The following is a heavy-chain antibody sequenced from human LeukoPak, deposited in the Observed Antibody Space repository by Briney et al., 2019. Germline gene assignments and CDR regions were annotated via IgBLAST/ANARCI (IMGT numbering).Heavy chain of an antibody. Sequence: ASVKVSCKASGYTFTSYDINWVRQATGQGLEWMGWMNPNSGNTGYAQKFQGRVTMTRNTSISTAYMELSSLRSEDTAVYYCATFYPIFGVVIGHFDYWGQGTLVTVSS. CDR1: GYTFTSYD. CDR2: MNPNSGNT. CDR3: ATFYPIFGVVIGHFDY. J-gene: IGHJ4*02. D-gene: IGHD3-3*01. V-gene: IGHV1-8*02.